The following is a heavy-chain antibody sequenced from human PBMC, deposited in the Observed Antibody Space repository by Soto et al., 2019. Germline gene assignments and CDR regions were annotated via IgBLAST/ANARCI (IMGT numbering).Heavy chain of an antibody. CDR2: ISYDGSNK. V-gene: IGHV3-30*18. CDR3: AKGTDIVLV. Sequence: GXSLRLSCAASGFTLSSYGLHWFRQAPGKGLEWVAVISYDGSNKYYADSVKGRFTISRDNSKNTLYLQMNSLRAEDTAVYYCAKGTDIVLVWGQGTLVTVSS. CDR1: GFTLSSYG. D-gene: IGHD2-2*01. J-gene: IGHJ4*02.